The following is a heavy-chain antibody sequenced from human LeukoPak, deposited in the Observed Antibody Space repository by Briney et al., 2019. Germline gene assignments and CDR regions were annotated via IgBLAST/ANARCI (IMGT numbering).Heavy chain of an antibody. CDR2: ISGSGGST. Sequence: PGGSLRLSCAASGFTFSSYAMSWVRQAPGKGLEWVSAISGSGGSTYYADSVKGRFTISRDNSKNTLYLQMNSLRAEDTAVYYCATGRDSGWDRDYWGQGTLVTVSS. D-gene: IGHD6-19*01. V-gene: IGHV3-23*01. CDR3: ATGRDSGWDRDY. J-gene: IGHJ4*02. CDR1: GFTFSSYA.